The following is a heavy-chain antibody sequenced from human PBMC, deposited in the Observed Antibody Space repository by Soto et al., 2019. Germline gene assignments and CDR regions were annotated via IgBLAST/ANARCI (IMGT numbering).Heavy chain of an antibody. CDR2: ISGSGGST. J-gene: IGHJ6*02. Sequence: GGSLRLSCAASGFTFSNYAMSWVRQAPGKGLEWVSAISGSGGSTYYADSVKGRFTISRDNSKNTLYLQMNSLRAEDTAVYYCPSPVVDRFLGYFYGMDVLGQGTTVNVSS. V-gene: IGHV3-23*01. CDR1: GFTFSNYA. CDR3: PSPVVDRFLGYFYGMDV. D-gene: IGHD2-15*01.